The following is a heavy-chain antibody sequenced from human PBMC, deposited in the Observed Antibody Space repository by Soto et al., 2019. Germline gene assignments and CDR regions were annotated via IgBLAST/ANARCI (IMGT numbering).Heavy chain of an antibody. D-gene: IGHD3-10*01. V-gene: IGHV3-30*18. J-gene: IGHJ4*02. CDR2: ISYDGSNK. CDR1: GFTFSNYG. CDR3: AKDGGQYIAMVRGALNY. Sequence: QVQLVESGGGVVQPGRSLRLSCAASGFTFSNYGMHWVRQAPGRGLEWVAVISYDGSNKYYADSVKGRFTVSRDNSKNTLYLQMNSLRAEDTAVYYCAKDGGQYIAMVRGALNYWGQGTLVTVSS.